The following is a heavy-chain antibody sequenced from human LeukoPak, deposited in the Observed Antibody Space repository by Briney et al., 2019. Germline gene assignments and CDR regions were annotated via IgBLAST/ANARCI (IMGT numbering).Heavy chain of an antibody. V-gene: IGHV3-30-3*01. CDR3: ARESFYGAFDY. CDR1: GFTFSRYA. D-gene: IGHD3-3*02. CDR2: ISYDGSNK. J-gene: IGHJ4*02. Sequence: PGGSLRLSCAASGFTFSRYAMHWVRQAPGKGLEWVAVISYDGSNKYYADSVKGRFTISRDNSKNTLYLQMNSLRAEDTAVYYCARESFYGAFDYWGQGTLVTVSS.